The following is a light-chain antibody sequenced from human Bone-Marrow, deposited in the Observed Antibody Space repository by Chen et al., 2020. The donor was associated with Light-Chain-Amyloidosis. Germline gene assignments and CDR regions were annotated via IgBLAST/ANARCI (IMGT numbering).Light chain of an antibody. Sequence: QSALTQPASVSGSPGQSITISCTGTSGDVGTYNYVSWYQQHPGKAPKVMIYAVSNRPSGVSNRFSGPKSGNTASLTISGLQAEDEAGYYCSSFTSSSSYVFGPGTKVTVL. CDR2: AVS. CDR1: SGDVGTYNY. J-gene: IGLJ1*01. CDR3: SSFTSSSSYV. V-gene: IGLV2-14*01.